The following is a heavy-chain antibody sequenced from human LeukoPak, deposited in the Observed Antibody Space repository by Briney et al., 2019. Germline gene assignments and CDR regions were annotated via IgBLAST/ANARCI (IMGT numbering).Heavy chain of an antibody. Sequence: SGGSLRLSCAASGFTFSSYAMGWVRQAPGKGLEWVSAISGSGGSTYYADSVKGRFTISRDNSKNTLYLQMNSLRAEDSAVYYCAKEGSDFWSGFYYYYYMDVWGKGTTVTVSS. J-gene: IGHJ6*03. CDR2: ISGSGGST. D-gene: IGHD3-3*01. CDR3: AKEGSDFWSGFYYYYYMDV. CDR1: GFTFSSYA. V-gene: IGHV3-23*01.